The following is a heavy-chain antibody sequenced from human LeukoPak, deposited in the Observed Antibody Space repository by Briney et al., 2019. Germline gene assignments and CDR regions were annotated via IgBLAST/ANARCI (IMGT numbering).Heavy chain of an antibody. CDR1: GFIFSSYA. CDR2: ISGSGGST. CDR3: VKEVQGNIVGANLGFDY. V-gene: IGHV3-23*01. J-gene: IGHJ4*02. Sequence: GGSLRLSCAASGFIFSSYAMSWVRQAPGKGLEWVSVISGSGGSTYYADSVKGRFTISRDNSKNTLYLQMNSLRAEDTAVYYCVKEVQGNIVGANLGFDYWGQGTLVTVSS. D-gene: IGHD1-26*01.